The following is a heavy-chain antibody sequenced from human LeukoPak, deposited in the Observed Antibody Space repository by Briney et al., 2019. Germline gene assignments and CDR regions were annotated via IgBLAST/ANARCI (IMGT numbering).Heavy chain of an antibody. V-gene: IGHV3-9*01. Sequence: GRSLRLSCAASGFTFGDYAMHWVRQAPGKGLEWVSGISWDSGSIGYAASVRGRFTISRDNAKNSLYLQMNSLRAEDTALYYCAQSYGDYALDYWGQGTLVTVSS. CDR1: GFTFGDYA. D-gene: IGHD4-17*01. J-gene: IGHJ4*02. CDR2: ISWDSGSI. CDR3: AQSYGDYALDY.